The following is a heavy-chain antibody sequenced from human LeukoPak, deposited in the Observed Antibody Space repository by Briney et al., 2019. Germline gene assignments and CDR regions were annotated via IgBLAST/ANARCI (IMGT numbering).Heavy chain of an antibody. Sequence: PGGSLRLSCAASGFTFRNYWMTWVRQAPGKGLEWVATIKQDGSEKYYVDSVKGRFTVSRDNAKNSLDLQVNSLRAEDTAVYYCATTGNYYDMDVWGKGTTVTASS. CDR2: IKQDGSEK. J-gene: IGHJ6*03. D-gene: IGHD1-1*01. V-gene: IGHV3-7*01. CDR3: ATTGNYYDMDV. CDR1: GFTFRNYW.